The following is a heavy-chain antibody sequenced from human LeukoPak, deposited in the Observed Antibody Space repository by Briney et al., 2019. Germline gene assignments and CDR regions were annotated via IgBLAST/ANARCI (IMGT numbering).Heavy chain of an antibody. D-gene: IGHD2-8*01. Sequence: ASVKVSCKASGYTFTSYGISWARQAPGQGLEWMGWISAYNGNTNYAQKLQGRVTMTTDTSTSTAYMELRSLRSDDTAVYYCAREEYCTNGVCYTLDYWGQGTLVTVSS. CDR1: GYTFTSYG. CDR2: ISAYNGNT. V-gene: IGHV1-18*01. CDR3: AREEYCTNGVCYTLDY. J-gene: IGHJ4*02.